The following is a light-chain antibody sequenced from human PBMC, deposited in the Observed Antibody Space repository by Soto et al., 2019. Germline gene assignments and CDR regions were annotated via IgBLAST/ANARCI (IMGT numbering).Light chain of an antibody. CDR3: QQYYDWPIT. J-gene: IGKJ5*01. CDR1: QSISIN. V-gene: IGKV3D-15*01. Sequence: EIVLTQSPGTLSVSPGDRVTLSCRASQSISINLAWYQHKPGQAPRLLIHGASTRATGVPARISGSGSGTEFTLTISSLQSEDFAVYYCQQYYDWPITFGQGTRLEIK. CDR2: GAS.